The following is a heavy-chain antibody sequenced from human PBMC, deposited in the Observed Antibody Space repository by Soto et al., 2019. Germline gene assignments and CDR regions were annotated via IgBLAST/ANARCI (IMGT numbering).Heavy chain of an antibody. D-gene: IGHD3-22*01. CDR3: ARGFYYYDSSGYFYY. Sequence: ASFKVSCKASGYTFTIYDINCVRQATGQWLEWMGWMNPNSGNTGYAQKFQGRVTMTRNTSISTAYMELSSLRSEDTAVYYCARGFYYYDSSGYFYYWGQGTLVTVSS. V-gene: IGHV1-8*01. J-gene: IGHJ4*02. CDR1: GYTFTIYD. CDR2: MNPNSGNT.